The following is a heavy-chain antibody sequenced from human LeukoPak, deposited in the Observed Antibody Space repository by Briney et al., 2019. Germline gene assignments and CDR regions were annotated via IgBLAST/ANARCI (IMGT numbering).Heavy chain of an antibody. CDR1: GFTFGSYS. D-gene: IGHD2-2*01. Sequence: NTGGSLRLSCAASGFTFGSYSMNWVRQAPGKGLEWVSSISTSSRYKYYADSIKGRFTISRDNAKDSLYLEMNSLRVEDTAVYFCARAPDFVVVPASDYWGQGTLVTVSS. CDR3: ARAPDFVVVPASDY. J-gene: IGHJ4*02. CDR2: ISTSSRYK. V-gene: IGHV3-21*01.